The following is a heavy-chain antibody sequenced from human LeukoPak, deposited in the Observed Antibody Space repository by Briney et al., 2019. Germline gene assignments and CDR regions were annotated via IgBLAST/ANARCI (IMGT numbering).Heavy chain of an antibody. D-gene: IGHD6-19*01. CDR3: AKVSPYKIAVAGNFDY. Sequence: GGSLRLSCVDSGFTFRTYSMTWVRQAPGKGLEWVASISSSSSYIYYADSVKGRFTISRDNSKNTLYVQMNSLRAEDTAVYYCAKVSPYKIAVAGNFDYWGQGALVTVSS. V-gene: IGHV3-21*04. CDR1: GFTFRTYS. J-gene: IGHJ4*02. CDR2: ISSSSSYI.